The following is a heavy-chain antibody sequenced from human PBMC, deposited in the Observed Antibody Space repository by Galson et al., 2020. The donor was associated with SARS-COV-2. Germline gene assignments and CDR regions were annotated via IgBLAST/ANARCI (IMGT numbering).Heavy chain of an antibody. D-gene: IGHD1-26*01. Sequence: ASETLSLTCNVSGGSISSGGYYWSWIRQHTGKGLEWIGYLYYSGSTYYNTSLKSRVTISVDTSKNQFSLKLSSVTAADTAVDYGARVRYSGSYGTFDYWGQGTLVTVSS. V-gene: IGHV4-31*03. CDR2: LYYSGST. CDR3: ARVRYSGSYGTFDY. CDR1: GGSISSGGYY. J-gene: IGHJ4*02.